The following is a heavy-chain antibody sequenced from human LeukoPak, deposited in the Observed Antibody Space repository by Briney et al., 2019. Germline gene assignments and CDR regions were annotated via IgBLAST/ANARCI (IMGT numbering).Heavy chain of an antibody. J-gene: IGHJ6*03. CDR3: ASLYGGYDNYYYYMDV. D-gene: IGHD5-12*01. CDR1: GFTFSSYS. V-gene: IGHV3-21*01. CDR2: ISSSSSYI. Sequence: AGGSLRLSCAASGFTFSSYSMNWVRQAPGKGLEWVSSISSSSSYIYYADSVKGRFTISRDNAKNSLYLQMNSLRAEDTAVYYCASLYGGYDNYYYYMDVWGKGTTVTVSS.